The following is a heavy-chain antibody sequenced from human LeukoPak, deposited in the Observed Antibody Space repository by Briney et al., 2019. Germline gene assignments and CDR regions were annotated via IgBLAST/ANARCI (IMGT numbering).Heavy chain of an antibody. V-gene: IGHV3-23*01. CDR3: AKEMGARGTPIFDY. Sequence: GAYLRLSCVASGLRFSDYAMSSVRQAPGEGPEWVSGIRSRGVTFYPDSVKGRFTISRDNSRDTVDVQMNSRRADDTAVYFCAKEMGARGTPIFDYWGQGTLVSVSS. D-gene: IGHD1-26*01. J-gene: IGHJ4*02. CDR1: GLRFSDYA. CDR2: IRSRGVT.